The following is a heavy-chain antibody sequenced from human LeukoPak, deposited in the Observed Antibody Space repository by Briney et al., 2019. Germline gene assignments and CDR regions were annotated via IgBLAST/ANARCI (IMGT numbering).Heavy chain of an antibody. CDR2: IFPSGGEI. Sequence: GGSLRLSCAASGFTFNRYSMNWVRQPPGKGLEWVSSIFPSGGEIHYADSVRARFTISRDNSKSTLSLQMNSLRAEDTAIYYCATYRQVLLPFESWGQGTLVTVSS. CDR3: ATYRQVLLPFES. J-gene: IGHJ4*02. V-gene: IGHV3-21*04. CDR1: GFTFNRYS. D-gene: IGHD2-8*02.